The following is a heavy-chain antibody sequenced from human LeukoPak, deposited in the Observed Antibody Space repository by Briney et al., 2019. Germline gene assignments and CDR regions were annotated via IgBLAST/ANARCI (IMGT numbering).Heavy chain of an antibody. CDR3: ARGRGYSYGEMATYFDY. CDR1: GASISSGGYY. J-gene: IGHJ4*02. V-gene: IGHV4-31*03. D-gene: IGHD5-18*01. Sequence: PSQTLSLTCTVSGASISSGGYYWSWIRQQPGKGLEWIGHIYYSGSTYYNPSLQSRVTISVDTSKNQFSLKLSSVTAADTAVYYCARGRGYSYGEMATYFDYWGQGTLVTVSS. CDR2: IYYSGST.